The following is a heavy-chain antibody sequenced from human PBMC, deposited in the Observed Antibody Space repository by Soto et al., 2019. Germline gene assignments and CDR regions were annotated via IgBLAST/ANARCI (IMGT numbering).Heavy chain of an antibody. CDR2: IDWDDDK. J-gene: IGHJ6*02. Sequence: SGPTLVKPTQTLTLTCTFSGFSLSTSGMCVSWIRQPPGKALEWLALIDWDDDKYYSTSLKTRLTISKDTSKNQVVLTMTNMDPVDTATYYCARIVGQEGAGIRDLYYYYGMDVWGQGTTVTVSS. V-gene: IGHV2-70*01. CDR1: GFSLSTSGMC. D-gene: IGHD6-13*01. CDR3: ARIVGQEGAGIRDLYYYYGMDV.